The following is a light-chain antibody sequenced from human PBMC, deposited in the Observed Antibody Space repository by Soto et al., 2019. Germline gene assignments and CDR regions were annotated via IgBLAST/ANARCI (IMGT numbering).Light chain of an antibody. J-gene: IGKJ4*01. V-gene: IGKV3-20*01. Sequence: ENVLTQSPGTLSLSPGERVTLSCRASQSVAGSQVAWYQQKPGQTPRLLIYAASTRATGIPDRFSGSGSGTDFTLTNSRLEPEDAAVYYCQQYGGSPRTFGGGTKVDIK. CDR1: QSVAGSQ. CDR3: QQYGGSPRT. CDR2: AAS.